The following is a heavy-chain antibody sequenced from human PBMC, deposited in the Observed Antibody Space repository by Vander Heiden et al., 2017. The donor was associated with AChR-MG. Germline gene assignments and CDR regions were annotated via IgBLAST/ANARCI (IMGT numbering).Heavy chain of an antibody. J-gene: IGHJ4*02. CDR2: AHYSGST. Sequence: QLQLQASGPGLVTPSESLSLTCTVSGGTIRSRSYYRGWIRQPPGKGLEWSGCAHYSGSTYYNPSLKSRLTISVHTYRNQFSLSLSSVTAADTAVYYCGRLVAYDNSGYSLVGGRFFDYRGQGILVTIPS. D-gene: IGHD3-22*01. CDR1: GGTIRSRSYY. CDR3: GRLVAYDNSGYSLVGGRFFDY. V-gene: IGHV4-39*01.